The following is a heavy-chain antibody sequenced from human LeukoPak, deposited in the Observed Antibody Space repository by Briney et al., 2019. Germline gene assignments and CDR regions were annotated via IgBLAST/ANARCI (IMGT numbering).Heavy chain of an antibody. CDR1: GFTFSDYY. CDR2: ISSSGSTI. D-gene: IGHD4-17*01. CDR3: ARYGGYGNYYYYGMDV. J-gene: IGHJ6*02. V-gene: IGHV3-11*01. Sequence: GGSLRLSCAASGFTFSDYYMSWIRQAPGKGLEWVSYISSSGSTIYYADSVKGRFTISRDNAKNSLYLQMNSLRAEDTAVYYCARYGGYGNYYYYGMDVWGQGTTVTVSS.